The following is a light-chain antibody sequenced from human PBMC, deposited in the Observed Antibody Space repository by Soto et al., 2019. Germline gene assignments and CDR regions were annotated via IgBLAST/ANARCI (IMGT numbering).Light chain of an antibody. CDR1: QSVSNY. J-gene: IGKJ4*01. V-gene: IGKV3-11*01. CDR2: DAS. CDR3: QQRSDWLT. Sequence: IVLTESRAPRSLAPGEHALLSCRASQSVSNYLAWYQQKPGQAPRLLIYDASYRATGIPARFSGDGSGTDFTLSISSLEPEDFAVYYCQQRSDWLTSGGGTNVHIK.